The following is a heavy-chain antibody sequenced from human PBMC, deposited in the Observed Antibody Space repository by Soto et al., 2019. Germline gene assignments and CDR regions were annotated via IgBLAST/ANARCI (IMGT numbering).Heavy chain of an antibody. CDR1: GGSFSGYY. CDR2: INRRGST. D-gene: IGHD3-10*01. J-gene: IGHJ6*02. V-gene: IGHV4-34*01. Sequence: QVQLQQWGAGLLKPSETLSLTCAVYGGSFSGYYWSWIRQPPGKGLEWIGEINRRGSTHYNPSLKRRVTSSVDTSKNQFSLKLSSVTAADTAVYYCARGPLYPTRAMVRGVIPPVGMDAWGQGTTVTVSS. CDR3: ARGPLYPTRAMVRGVIPPVGMDA.